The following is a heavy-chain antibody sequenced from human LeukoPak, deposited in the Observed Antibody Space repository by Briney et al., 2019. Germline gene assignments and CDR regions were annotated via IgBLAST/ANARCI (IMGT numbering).Heavy chain of an antibody. V-gene: IGHV3-74*01. CDR2: INSDGSST. J-gene: IGHJ4*02. D-gene: IGHD5-18*01. CDR3: AKDIGYSYGYGLDY. Sequence: GGSLRLSCAASGFTFSSYWMHWVRQAPGKGLVWVSRINSDGSSTSYADSVKGRFTISRDNAKNSLYLQMNSLRAEDMALYFCAKDIGYSYGYGLDYWGQGTLVTVSS. CDR1: GFTFSSYW.